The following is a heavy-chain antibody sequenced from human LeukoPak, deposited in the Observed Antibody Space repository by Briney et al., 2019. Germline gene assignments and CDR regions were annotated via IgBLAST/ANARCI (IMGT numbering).Heavy chain of an antibody. V-gene: IGHV1-8*02. J-gene: IGHJ5*02. D-gene: IGHD3-10*01. CDR3: ASDLFRDRWFGGS. CDR1: GYSFTTFH. CDR2: VNPDTGNT. Sequence: ASVKVSCKAAGYSFTTFHINWVRQAPGQGPEWMGWVNPDTGNTGFAQKFQGRVTMTRDMSTSTVYMELSSLRSEDTAVYYCASDLFRDRWFGGSWGQGTLVTVSS.